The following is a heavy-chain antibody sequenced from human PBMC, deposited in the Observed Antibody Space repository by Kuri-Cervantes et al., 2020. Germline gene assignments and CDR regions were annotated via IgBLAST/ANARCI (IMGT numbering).Heavy chain of an antibody. CDR1: GFTFSSYG. J-gene: IGHJ6*02. Sequence: GESLKISCAASGFTFSSYGMHWVRQAPGKGLEWVAVIWYDGSNKYYADSVKGRFTISRDNSKNTLYLQMNSLRAEDTAVYYCARDGQPSSSWAYYYYYYGMDVWGQGTTVIVSS. V-gene: IGHV3-33*01. CDR2: IWYDGSNK. D-gene: IGHD6-13*01. CDR3: ARDGQPSSSWAYYYYYYGMDV.